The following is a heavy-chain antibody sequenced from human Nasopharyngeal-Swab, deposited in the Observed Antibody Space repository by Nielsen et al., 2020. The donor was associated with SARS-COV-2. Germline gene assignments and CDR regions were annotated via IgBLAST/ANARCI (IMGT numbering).Heavy chain of an antibody. J-gene: IGHJ3*02. CDR2: IYPGDSDT. CDR1: GYNFATYW. CDR3: ARLPMRAASGRGAFDI. Sequence: GESLKIPCKASGYNFATYWIGWVRQMPGEGLRWMGLIYPGDSDTRYSPSLQGQVTISADWSITTAYLQWSSLKASDTAMYYCARLPMRAASGRGAFDIWGQGTMVTVSS. D-gene: IGHD6-13*01. V-gene: IGHV5-51*01.